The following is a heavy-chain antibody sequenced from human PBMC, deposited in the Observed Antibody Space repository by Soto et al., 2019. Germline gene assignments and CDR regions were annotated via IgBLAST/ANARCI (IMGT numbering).Heavy chain of an antibody. CDR2: INTDGSTT. D-gene: IGHD3-3*01. V-gene: IGHV3-74*01. CDR1: GFTFSSYW. Sequence: EVQLVESGGGLVQPGGSLRLSCAASGFTFSSYWMHWVRQAPGKGLVWVSRINTDGSTTTYADSVKGRFTISRDNAKNTLYLQMNSLRADDTAVYYCAKGAGRVTIFDYWGQGTLVTVSS. CDR3: AKGAGRVTIFDY. J-gene: IGHJ4*02.